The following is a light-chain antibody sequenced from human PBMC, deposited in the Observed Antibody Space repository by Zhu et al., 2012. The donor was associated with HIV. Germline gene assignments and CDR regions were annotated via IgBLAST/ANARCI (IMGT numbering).Light chain of an antibody. J-gene: IGKJ4*01. CDR1: QSVSNNY. V-gene: IGKV3-20*01. Sequence: EIVLTQSPGTLSLSPGERATLSCRASQSVSNNYLAWYQQKPGQAPRLLIYGASSRATGIPDRFSGSGFGTDFTLTISRLEPEDFAVYYCQQYGSSPTFGGGTKVEIK. CDR2: GAS. CDR3: QQYGSSPT.